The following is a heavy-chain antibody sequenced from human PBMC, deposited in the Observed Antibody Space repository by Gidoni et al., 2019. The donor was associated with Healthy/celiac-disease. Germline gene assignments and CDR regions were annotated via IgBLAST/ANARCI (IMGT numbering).Heavy chain of an antibody. CDR2: ISSSGSTI. CDR3: ASRTPTVTY. V-gene: IGHV3-48*03. Sequence: EVQLVASGGGLVQPGGSLRLSCAASGFTFSSYEMNWVRQAPGKGLEWVSYISSSGSTIYYADSVKGRFTISRDNAKNSLYLQMNSLRAEDTAVYYCASRTPTVTYWGQGTLVTVSS. CDR1: GFTFSSYE. D-gene: IGHD4-17*01. J-gene: IGHJ4*02.